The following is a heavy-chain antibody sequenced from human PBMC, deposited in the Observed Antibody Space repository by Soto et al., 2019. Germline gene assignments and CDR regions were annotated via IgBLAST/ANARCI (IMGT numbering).Heavy chain of an antibody. CDR2: IIPIFGTT. CDR3: ARGTVTGSEYNYYYYGMDV. Sequence: QVHLVQSGAEVKKPGSSVKVSCKASGGTFSSYAIDWVRQAPGQGLEWMGGIIPIFGTTNYAQKLQGRVKLTADESTRTVYMELSTLTSEDTAVYYCARGTVTGSEYNYYYYGMDVWGQGTTVTVSS. D-gene: IGHD1-1*01. V-gene: IGHV1-69*12. J-gene: IGHJ6*02. CDR1: GGTFSSYA.